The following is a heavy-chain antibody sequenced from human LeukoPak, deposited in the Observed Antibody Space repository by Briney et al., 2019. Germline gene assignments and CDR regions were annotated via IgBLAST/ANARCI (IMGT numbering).Heavy chain of an antibody. CDR2: INPSGGST. Sequence: ASVKVSCKASGYTFTSYYMHWVRQAPGQGLEWMGIINPSGGSTNYAQKFQGRVTITADESTSTAYMELSSLRSEDTAVYYCARETTVTTAFDYWGQGTLVTVSS. D-gene: IGHD4-17*01. CDR1: GYTFTSYY. CDR3: ARETTVTTAFDY. J-gene: IGHJ4*02. V-gene: IGHV1-46*01.